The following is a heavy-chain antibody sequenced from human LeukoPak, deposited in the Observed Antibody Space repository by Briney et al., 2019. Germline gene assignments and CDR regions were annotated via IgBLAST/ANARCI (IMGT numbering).Heavy chain of an antibody. V-gene: IGHV1-18*01. CDR3: ARGRMYDAFDI. D-gene: IGHD2-15*01. Sequence: GASVKVSCKASGYTFTNHGFTWVRQAPGQGLEWMGWINGYNGNTNYAQKFQGRVTVTTDTSTSTVYMELRSLRSDDTAVYYCARGRMYDAFDIWGQGTMVTVSS. CDR1: GYTFTNHG. J-gene: IGHJ3*02. CDR2: INGYNGNT.